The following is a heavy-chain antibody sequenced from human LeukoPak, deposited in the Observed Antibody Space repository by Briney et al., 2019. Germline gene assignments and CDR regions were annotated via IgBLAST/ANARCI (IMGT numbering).Heavy chain of an antibody. J-gene: IGHJ4*02. Sequence: PGGSLRLSCAASGFTFSSYGMHWVRQAPGKGLEWVAIISYDGSNKYYADSVKGRFTISRDNSKNTLYLQMNSLRAEDTAVYYCAKRACSGGSCYADYWGQGILVTVSS. D-gene: IGHD2-15*01. CDR3: AKRACSGGSCYADY. CDR1: GFTFSSYG. V-gene: IGHV3-30*18. CDR2: ISYDGSNK.